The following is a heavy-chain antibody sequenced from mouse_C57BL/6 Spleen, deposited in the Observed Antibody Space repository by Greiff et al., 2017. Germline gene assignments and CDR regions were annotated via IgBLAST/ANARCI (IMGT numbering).Heavy chain of an antibody. D-gene: IGHD2-1*01. Sequence: QVQLQQSGPELVKPGASVKISCKASGYAFSSSWMNWVKQRPGKGLEWIGRIYPGDGDTNYNGKFKGKATLTADKSSSTAYMQLSSLTSEDSAVYFCARRGGYGNYADYWGQGTTRTVSS. CDR2: IYPGDGDT. CDR1: GYAFSSSW. CDR3: ARRGGYGNYADY. V-gene: IGHV1-82*01. J-gene: IGHJ2*01.